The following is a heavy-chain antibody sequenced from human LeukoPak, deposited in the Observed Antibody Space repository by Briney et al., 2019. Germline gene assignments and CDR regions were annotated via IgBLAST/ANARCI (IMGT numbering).Heavy chain of an antibody. D-gene: IGHD2-15*01. CDR3: ARDRSRYCSGGSCYTAFDY. V-gene: IGHV3-53*01. Sequence: GGSLRLSCAASGFTVSSNYMSWVRQAPGKELEWVSVIYSGGSTYYADSVRGRFTISRDNSKNTLYLQMNSLRAEDTAVYYCARDRSRYCSGGSCYTAFDYWGQGTLVTVSS. J-gene: IGHJ4*02. CDR1: GFTVSSNY. CDR2: IYSGGST.